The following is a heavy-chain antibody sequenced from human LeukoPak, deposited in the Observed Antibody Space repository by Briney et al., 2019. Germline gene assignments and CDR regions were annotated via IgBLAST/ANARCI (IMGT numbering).Heavy chain of an antibody. CDR1: GGSISSYY. V-gene: IGHV4-4*07. Sequence: SETLSLTCTVSGGSISSYYWSWIRQPAGKGLEWIGRIYTSGSTNYNPSLKSRVTMSVDTSKNQFSLKLSSVTAADTAVYYCARDPYYYDSSGYWDDAFDIWGQGTIVTVSS. D-gene: IGHD3-22*01. CDR2: IYTSGST. CDR3: ARDPYYYDSSGYWDDAFDI. J-gene: IGHJ3*02.